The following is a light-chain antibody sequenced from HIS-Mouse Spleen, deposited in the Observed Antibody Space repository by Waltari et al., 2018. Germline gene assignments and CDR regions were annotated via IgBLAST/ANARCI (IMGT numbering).Light chain of an antibody. CDR3: CSYAGSSTLV. CDR1: SSDVGSYNL. CDR2: EGS. J-gene: IGLJ3*02. Sequence: QSALTQPASVSGSPGQSIPISCPGTSSDVGSYNLFSWYQQHPGKAPKLMIYEGSKRPSGVSNRFSGSKSGNTASLTISGLQAEDEADYYCCSYAGSSTLVFGGGTKLTVL. V-gene: IGLV2-23*01.